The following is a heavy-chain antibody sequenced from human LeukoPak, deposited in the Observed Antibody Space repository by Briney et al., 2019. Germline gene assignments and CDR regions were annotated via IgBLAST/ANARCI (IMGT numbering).Heavy chain of an antibody. D-gene: IGHD1-26*01. CDR3: AGHDIGRYQY. CDR2: IYPADADT. CDR1: GHNFTSYW. J-gene: IGHJ4*02. Sequence: ESLKISCKVSGHNFTSYWIGWGRQMPGKGLEWMGIIYPADADTRYSPSFQSQVTISADRYLSTAHLQWSSLKTSDTAMYYCAGHDIGRYQYWGQGTLVTVSS. V-gene: IGHV5-51*01.